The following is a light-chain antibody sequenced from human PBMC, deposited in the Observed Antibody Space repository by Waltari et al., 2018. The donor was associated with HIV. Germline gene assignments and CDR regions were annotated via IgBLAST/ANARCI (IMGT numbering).Light chain of an antibody. J-gene: IGLJ2*01. CDR3: AGWDESLSGVI. CDR2: KND. Sequence: QSVLTQPPSTSGTPGQTATISCSGSSPNIGTNNVYCYQKLPGTAPKLLIYKNDQRPSGVPDRFSGSKSGASASLAIIGLRSGDEGDYYCAGWDESLSGVIFGGGTKLSVL. CDR1: SPNIGTNN. V-gene: IGLV1-47*01.